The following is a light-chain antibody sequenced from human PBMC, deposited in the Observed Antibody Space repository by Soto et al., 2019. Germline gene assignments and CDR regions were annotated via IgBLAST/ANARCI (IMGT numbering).Light chain of an antibody. V-gene: IGKV3-11*01. J-gene: IGKJ5*01. CDR2: DAS. CDR1: QSVSRSY. Sequence: EIVLTQSPGTLSLSPGDRATPSCRASQSVSRSYLAWHQQKPGQAPRLLIYDASNRATGIPARFSGSGSGTDFTLTISSLEPEDFAVYYCQQRSNWPPITFGQGTRLEIK. CDR3: QQRSNWPPIT.